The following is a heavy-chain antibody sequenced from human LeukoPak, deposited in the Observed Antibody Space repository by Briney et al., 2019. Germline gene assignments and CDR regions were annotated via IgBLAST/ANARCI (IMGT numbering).Heavy chain of an antibody. V-gene: IGHV4-4*07. D-gene: IGHD1-26*01. CDR2: IYSSGSS. Sequence: NPSETLSLTCTVSGGSISSYYWSWIRQPAGKELEWIGRIYSSGSSSFNPSLKSRVTMSVDTSKYQFSLKLSSVTAADTAVYYCARERAGSGYSRHDGGWFDPWGQGTLVTVSS. CDR3: ARERAGSGYSRHDGGWFDP. CDR1: GGSISSYY. J-gene: IGHJ5*02.